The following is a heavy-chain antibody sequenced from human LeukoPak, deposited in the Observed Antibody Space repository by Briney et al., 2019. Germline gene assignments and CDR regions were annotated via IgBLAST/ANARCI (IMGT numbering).Heavy chain of an antibody. CDR2: IYYSGST. Sequence: SETLSLTCTVSGGSISSYYWNWIRQPPGKGLEWIGYIYYSGSTNYNPSLKSRVTISVDTSKNQFSLKLSSVTAADTAVYYCARQGYGDYKGNWFDPWGQGTLVTVSS. CDR1: GGSISSYY. D-gene: IGHD4-17*01. V-gene: IGHV4-59*08. CDR3: ARQGYGDYKGNWFDP. J-gene: IGHJ5*02.